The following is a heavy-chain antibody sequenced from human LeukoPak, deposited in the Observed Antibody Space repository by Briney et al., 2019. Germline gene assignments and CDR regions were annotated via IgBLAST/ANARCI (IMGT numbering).Heavy chain of an antibody. Sequence: SETLSLTCAVYGWSFSGYYWSWIRQPPGKGLEWIGEINHSGSTNYNPSLKSRVTISVDTSKNQFSLKLSSVTAADTAVYYCARGSYYGSGSYYRIDYWGQGILVTVSS. D-gene: IGHD3-10*01. CDR1: GWSFSGYY. J-gene: IGHJ4*02. CDR2: INHSGST. CDR3: ARGSYYGSGSYYRIDY. V-gene: IGHV4-34*01.